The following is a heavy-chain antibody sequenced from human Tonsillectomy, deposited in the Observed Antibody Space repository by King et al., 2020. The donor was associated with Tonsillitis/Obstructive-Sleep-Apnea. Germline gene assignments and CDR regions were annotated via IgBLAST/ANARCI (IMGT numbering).Heavy chain of an antibody. D-gene: IGHD6-13*01. CDR3: ARHECEYSSSWTPTYFDY. CDR1: GYSFTSYW. V-gene: IGHV5-10-1*03. Sequence: QLVQSGAEVKKPGESLRISCKGSGYSFTSYWISWVRQMPGKGLEWMGRIDPSDSYTNYSSSFQGHVTISADKSISTAYLQWSSLKASDTAMYYWARHECEYSSSWTPTYFDYWGQGTLVTVSS. CDR2: IDPSDSYT. J-gene: IGHJ4*02.